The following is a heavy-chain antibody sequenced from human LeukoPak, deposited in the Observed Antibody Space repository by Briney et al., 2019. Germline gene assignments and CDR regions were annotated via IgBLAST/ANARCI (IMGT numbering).Heavy chain of an antibody. V-gene: IGHV3-48*01. CDR2: ISSSSTI. J-gene: IGHJ6*02. CDR3: ARETDFWSGYCFTRLDGYYYGMDV. D-gene: IGHD3-3*01. CDR1: GFTFSSYS. Sequence: GGSLRLSCAASGFTFSSYSMNWVRQAPGKGLEWVSYISSSSTIYYADSVKGRFTISRDNAKNSLYLQMNSLRAEDTAVYYCARETDFWSGYCFTRLDGYYYGMDVWGQGTTVTVSS.